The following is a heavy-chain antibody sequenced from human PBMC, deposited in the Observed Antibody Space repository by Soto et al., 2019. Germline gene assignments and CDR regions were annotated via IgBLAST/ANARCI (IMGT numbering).Heavy chain of an antibody. CDR2: TYYRSKWYY. V-gene: IGHV6-1*01. CDR3: AKSAGSNAYYPNDY. CDR1: GDSVSIKSAA. Sequence: SQTLSLTCAISGDSVSIKSAAWNWIRQSPSRGLEWLGRTYYRSKWYYDYADSVKSRITINSDTSKNQFSLQLNSVTPEDAAVYYCAKSAGSNAYYPNDYWGQGTLVTVSS. J-gene: IGHJ4*02. D-gene: IGHD3-16*01.